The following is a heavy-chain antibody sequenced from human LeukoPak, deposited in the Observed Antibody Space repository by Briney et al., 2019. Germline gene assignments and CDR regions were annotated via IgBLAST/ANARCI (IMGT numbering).Heavy chain of an antibody. J-gene: IGHJ4*02. CDR3: ARLEDRGWELDY. CDR2: IYYSGST. V-gene: IGHV4-59*08. Sequence: SETLSHTCTVSGGSISSYYWSWIRQPPGKGLEWIGYIYYSGSTNYNPSLKSRVTISVDTSKNQFSLKLSSVTAADTAVYYCARLEDRGWELDYWGQGTLVTVSS. CDR1: GGSISSYY. D-gene: IGHD1-26*01.